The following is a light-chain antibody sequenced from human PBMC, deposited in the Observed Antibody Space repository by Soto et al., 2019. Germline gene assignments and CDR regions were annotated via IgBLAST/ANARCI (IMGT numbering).Light chain of an antibody. CDR1: QGIRNA. J-gene: IGKJ4*01. CDR3: QKYGRSPLT. Sequence: AIQMTHSPSSLSASVGDRVTISCRASQGIRNALSWYHQKPGKSPKLLIVSSSNLQSGVPSRFSGSGCGKDLNLNISRMEAEDFAVYYCQKYGRSPLTFGGGIKGDIK. CDR2: SSS. V-gene: IGKV1-6*01.